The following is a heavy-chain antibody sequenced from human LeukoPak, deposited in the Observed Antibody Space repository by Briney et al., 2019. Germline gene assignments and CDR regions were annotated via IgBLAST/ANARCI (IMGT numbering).Heavy chain of an antibody. J-gene: IGHJ3*02. D-gene: IGHD3-10*01. CDR3: ARPSRSISTAGAFDI. CDR2: IYYTGST. CDR1: GGSISNYF. Sequence: SETLSLTCTVSGGSISNYFRSWIRQPPGKGLEWIGYIYYTGSTNYNPSLKSRVTISVGTSKNQFSLKLSSVTAADTAVYYCARPSRSISTAGAFDIWGQGTMATVSS. V-gene: IGHV4-59*01.